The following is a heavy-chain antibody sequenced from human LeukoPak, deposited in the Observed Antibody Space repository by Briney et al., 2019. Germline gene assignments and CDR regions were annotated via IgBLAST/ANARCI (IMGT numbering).Heavy chain of an antibody. CDR2: IKQDGNEK. CDR1: AFIFSGHW. Sequence: PGGSLRLSCEGSAFIFSGHWMNWVRQTPGKGLEWVANIKQDGNEKYYVGSVKGRFTISRDNAKNSVYLQMNSLRAEDTAVYYCARAMDVWGQGTTVTVSS. CDR3: ARAMDV. J-gene: IGHJ6*02. V-gene: IGHV3-7*04.